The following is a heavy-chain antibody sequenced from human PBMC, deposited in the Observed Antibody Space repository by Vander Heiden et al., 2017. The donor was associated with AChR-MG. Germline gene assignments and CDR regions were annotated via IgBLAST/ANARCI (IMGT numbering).Heavy chain of an antibody. CDR1: GYTFTSSD. V-gene: IGHV1-8*01. CDR3: ARSAGSTPRYYYYYMDV. CDR2: MNPNSGNT. Sequence: QVQLVQSGAEVKKPGASVKVSCKASGYTFTSSDINWVRQAPGQGLEWMGWMNPNSGNTGYAQKLQGRVTMTRNTSISTAYMELSSLRSEDTAVYYCARSAGSTPRYYYYYMDVWCNVTTVTVSS. J-gene: IGHJ6*03. D-gene: IGHD1-7*01.